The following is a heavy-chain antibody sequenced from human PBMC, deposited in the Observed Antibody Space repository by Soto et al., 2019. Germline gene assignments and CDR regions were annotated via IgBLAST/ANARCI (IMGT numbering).Heavy chain of an antibody. Sequence: ASVKVSCKASGYTFTGYYMHWVRQAPGQGLEWMGWINPNSGGTNYAQKNQGWVTMTRDTSISTAYMELSRLRSDDTAVYYCARGYCTNGVCSTNWFDPWGQGTLVTVSS. CDR1: GYTFTGYY. D-gene: IGHD2-8*01. J-gene: IGHJ5*02. CDR2: INPNSGGT. V-gene: IGHV1-2*04. CDR3: ARGYCTNGVCSTNWFDP.